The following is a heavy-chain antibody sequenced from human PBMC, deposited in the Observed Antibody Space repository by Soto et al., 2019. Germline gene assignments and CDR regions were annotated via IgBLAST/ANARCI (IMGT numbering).Heavy chain of an antibody. CDR1: GFSLSTSGVG. CDR3: SHKRSERPFDY. V-gene: IGHV2-5*02. J-gene: IGHJ4*02. CDR2: IYWDDDK. Sequence: QITLKESGPTLVKPTQTLTLTCTFSGFSLSTSGVGVGWIRQPPGKALEWLALIYWDDDKRYSPSLKSRLTSTKDPSKVQVVLTITNMDPVDTATYCFSHKRSERPFDYWGQGTLVTVSS.